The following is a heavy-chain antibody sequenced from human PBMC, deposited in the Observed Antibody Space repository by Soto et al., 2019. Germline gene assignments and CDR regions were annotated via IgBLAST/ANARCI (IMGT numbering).Heavy chain of an antibody. CDR1: GYTFTSYG. CDR2: ISGYNGNT. Sequence: QVQLVQSGAEVKKPGASVKVSCKASGYTFTSYGISWVRQAPGQGLEWMGRISGYNGNTNYAQKLQGRVTMTTDTSTSTAYMELRSLRSDDTAVYYCARDRGYNWNDGRFDPWGQGTLVTVSS. D-gene: IGHD1-20*01. V-gene: IGHV1-18*01. CDR3: ARDRGYNWNDGRFDP. J-gene: IGHJ5*02.